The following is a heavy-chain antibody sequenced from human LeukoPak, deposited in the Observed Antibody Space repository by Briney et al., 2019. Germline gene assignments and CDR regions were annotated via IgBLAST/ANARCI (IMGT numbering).Heavy chain of an antibody. J-gene: IGHJ4*02. V-gene: IGHV4-34*01. CDR2: INHSGST. CDR3: ARLLTMVRGVIIREDY. CDR1: GGSFSGYY. D-gene: IGHD3-10*01. Sequence: PSETLSLTCAVYGGSFSGYYWSWIRQPPGKGLEWIGEINHSGSTNYNPSLKSRVTISVDTSKNQFSLKLSSVTAADTAVYYCARLLTMVRGVIIREDYWGQGTLVTVSS.